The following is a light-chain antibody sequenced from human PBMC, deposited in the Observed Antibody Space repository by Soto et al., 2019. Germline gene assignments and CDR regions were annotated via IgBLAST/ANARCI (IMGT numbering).Light chain of an antibody. CDR3: CSYAGSNTFV. CDR1: SSDVGSYNF. Sequence: QSALTQPASVSGSPGQSITISCTGTSSDVGSYNFVSWYQHHPGKAPKLMIYEANRRPSGVSNRFSGSKSGNTASLTVSGLQAEDEADYYCCSYAGSNTFVFGTGTKVTVL. CDR2: EAN. V-gene: IGLV2-23*01. J-gene: IGLJ1*01.